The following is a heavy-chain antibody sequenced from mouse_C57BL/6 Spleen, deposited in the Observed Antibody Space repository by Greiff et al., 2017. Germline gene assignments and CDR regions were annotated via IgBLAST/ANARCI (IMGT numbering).Heavy chain of an antibody. V-gene: IGHV1-18*01. D-gene: IGHD1-1*01. CDR3: ARFNGSTFDD. Sequence: VQLQQSGPELVKPGASVKIPCKASGYTFTDYNMDWVKQSHGKSLEWIGDINPNNGGTIYNQKFKGKATLTVDKSSSTAYMEPRSLTSEDTAVYYCARFNGSTFDDWGQGTTLTVSS. CDR1: GYTFTDYN. CDR2: INPNNGGT. J-gene: IGHJ2*01.